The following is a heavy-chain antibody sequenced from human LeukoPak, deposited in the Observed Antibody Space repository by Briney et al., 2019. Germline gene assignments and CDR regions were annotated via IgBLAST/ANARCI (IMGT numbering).Heavy chain of an antibody. V-gene: IGHV4-59*01. CDR3: AREYYGSGNSSPSHSDY. D-gene: IGHD3-10*01. J-gene: IGHJ4*02. Sequence: SETLSLTYTVSGGSISSYYWSWIRQSPGKGLEWIGYIYYSGSANYNPSLESRVTISVDTSKNQFSLKLSSVTAADTAVYYCAREYYGSGNSSPSHSDYWGQGTLVTVSS. CDR2: IYYSGSA. CDR1: GGSISSYY.